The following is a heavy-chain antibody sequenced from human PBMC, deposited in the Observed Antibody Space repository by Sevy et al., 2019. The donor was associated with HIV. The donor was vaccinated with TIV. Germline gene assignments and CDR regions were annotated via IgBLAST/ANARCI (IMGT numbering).Heavy chain of an antibody. V-gene: IGHV3-66*01. Sequence: GGSLRLSCAASGFTVSSNYMSWVRQAPGKGLEWVSVIYSGGSTYYADSVKGRFTISRDNSKNMLFLQMNTLRAEDTAVYYCARGEIVAAGMFYQYYGMDVWGQGTTVTVSS. CDR2: IYSGGST. CDR3: ARGEIVAAGMFYQYYGMDV. J-gene: IGHJ6*02. CDR1: GFTVSSNY. D-gene: IGHD6-13*01.